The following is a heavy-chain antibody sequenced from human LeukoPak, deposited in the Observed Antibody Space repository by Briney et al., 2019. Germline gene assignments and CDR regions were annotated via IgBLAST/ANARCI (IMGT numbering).Heavy chain of an antibody. CDR2: IDPGDSDT. Sequence: GASLQISCKGSGYTFTRYWIGWVRPLPGKGLEWMGIIDPGDSDTRYSPSFQGQVTISADKSISTPYLQWSSLKASDTAMYYCARVKGSSGLSIDYWGQGTLVTVSS. J-gene: IGHJ4*02. V-gene: IGHV5-51*01. D-gene: IGHD3-22*01. CDR3: ARVKGSSGLSIDY. CDR1: GYTFTRYW.